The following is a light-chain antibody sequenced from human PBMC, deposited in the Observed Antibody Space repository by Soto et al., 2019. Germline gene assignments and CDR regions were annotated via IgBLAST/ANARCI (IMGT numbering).Light chain of an antibody. CDR1: QSVSSSY. CDR3: QQYVNSHRT. Sequence: EIVLTQSPGTLSLSPGERATLSCRASQSVSSSYLAWYQQKPGQAPSLLIYGASSRDTGIPDRFSGSGSGTEFTLTISRLEPEDFAVYYCQQYVNSHRTFGQGNKVEIK. CDR2: GAS. V-gene: IGKV3-20*01. J-gene: IGKJ1*01.